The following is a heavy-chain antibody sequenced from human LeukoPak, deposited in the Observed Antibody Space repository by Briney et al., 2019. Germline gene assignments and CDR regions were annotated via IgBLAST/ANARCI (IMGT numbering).Heavy chain of an antibody. D-gene: IGHD3-10*01. Sequence: GGSLRLSCAASGFTFSSYAMSWVRQAPGKGLEWVSAISGSGGSTYYADSVKGRFTISRDNSKNSVFLQMNSLRAEDTAVYYCARDFHSGSGRHFDSWGQGTLVTVSS. CDR3: ARDFHSGSGRHFDS. J-gene: IGHJ4*02. V-gene: IGHV3-23*01. CDR1: GFTFSSYA. CDR2: ISGSGGST.